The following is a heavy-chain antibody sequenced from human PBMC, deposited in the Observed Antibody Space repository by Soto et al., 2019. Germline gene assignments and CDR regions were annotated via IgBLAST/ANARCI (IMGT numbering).Heavy chain of an antibody. Sequence: WGTLRLSCIASGFSFSSYDMIWVRQAPGKGPKSVPSIEINARFTYYADSAKGRFTISRDDSKNAVYLQMNSLRAEDTAVDCCVKGNGGYFDRWGQGGLVTVSS. D-gene: IGHD3-16*01. CDR3: VKGNGGYFDR. CDR1: GFSFSSYD. V-gene: IGHV3-23*05. CDR2: IEINARFT. J-gene: IGHJ4*01.